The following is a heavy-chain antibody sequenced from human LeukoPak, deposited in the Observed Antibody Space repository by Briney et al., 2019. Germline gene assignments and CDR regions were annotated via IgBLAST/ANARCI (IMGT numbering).Heavy chain of an antibody. CDR2: IYHSGRT. J-gene: IGHJ4*02. D-gene: IGHD1-26*01. V-gene: IGHV4-38-2*02. Sequence: SETLSLTCTVSGYSIASGYLWGWIRRTPEKGLEWIATIYHSGRTYYNLSLKSRVTISMDTSRNQFSLKVTSVTAAETALYFCARGGPWELSHRDYFDYWGQGTLVTVSS. CDR1: GYSIASGYL. CDR3: ARGGPWELSHRDYFDY.